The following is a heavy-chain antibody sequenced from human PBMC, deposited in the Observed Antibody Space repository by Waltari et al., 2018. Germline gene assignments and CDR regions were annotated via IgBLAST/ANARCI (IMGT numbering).Heavy chain of an antibody. V-gene: IGHV7-4-1*02. CDR3: ARGDIVIVPAADNWFDP. CDR1: GYTFINYG. Sequence: QVQLVQSGSEMKKPGASVKVSCKASGYTFINYGVNWGRQAPGQGLEWMGWINTNTGKPTYAQGFTGRVVFSSDTSVNTAYLQISNLKTEDTAVYYCARGDIVIVPAADNWFDPWGQGTLVTVSS. J-gene: IGHJ5*02. D-gene: IGHD2-15*01. CDR2: INTNTGKP.